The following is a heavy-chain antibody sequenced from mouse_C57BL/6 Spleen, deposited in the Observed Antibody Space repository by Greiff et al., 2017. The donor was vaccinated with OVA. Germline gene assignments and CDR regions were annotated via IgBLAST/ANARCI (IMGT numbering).Heavy chain of an antibody. CDR3: ASAVITAVAMDY. V-gene: IGHV1-82*01. CDR1: GYAFSSSW. CDR2: IYPGDGDT. D-gene: IGHD1-1*01. Sequence: QVQLQQSGPELVKPGASVKISCTASGYAFSSSWMNWVKQRPGKGLEWIGRIYPGDGDTNYNGKFKGKATLTADKSSSTAYMQLSSLTSEDSAVCFCASAVITAVAMDYWGQGTSVTVSA. J-gene: IGHJ4*01.